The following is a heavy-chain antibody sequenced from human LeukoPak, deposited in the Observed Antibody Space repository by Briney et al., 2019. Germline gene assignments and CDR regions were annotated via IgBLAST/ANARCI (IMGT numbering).Heavy chain of an antibody. J-gene: IGHJ4*02. CDR2: ISYDGSNK. D-gene: IGHD6-19*01. CDR3: AKVYGSGDY. Sequence: GRSLRLSCAASGFTFSSYAMHWVRQAPGKGLEWVAVISYDGSNKYYADSVKGRFTISRDNSKNTLYLQMNSLRAEDTAVYYCAKVYGSGDYWGQGTLVTVSS. CDR1: GFTFSSYA. V-gene: IGHV3-30-3*01.